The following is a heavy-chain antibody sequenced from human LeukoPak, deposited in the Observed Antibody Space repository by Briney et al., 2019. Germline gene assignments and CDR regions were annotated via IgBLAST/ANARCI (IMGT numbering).Heavy chain of an antibody. Sequence: PGGSLRLSCAASGFTFSNYAINWVRQAPGKGLEWVAYISGTSASMYYADSVKGRFSIARDNAKNSVYLQMNSLRAEDTAVYYCARDEPGGGATTNDYWGQGTLVTVSS. D-gene: IGHD1-26*01. V-gene: IGHV3-48*01. J-gene: IGHJ4*02. CDR1: GFTFSNYA. CDR3: ARDEPGGGATTNDY. CDR2: ISGTSASM.